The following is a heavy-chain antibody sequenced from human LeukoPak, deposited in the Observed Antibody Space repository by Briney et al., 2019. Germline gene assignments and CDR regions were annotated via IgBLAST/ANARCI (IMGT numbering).Heavy chain of an antibody. CDR2: IYTSGST. J-gene: IGHJ4*02. CDR3: ARGTTYNQYYYDSSGYYSFDY. CDR1: GGSISSSSYY. Sequence: PSETLSLTCTVSGGSISSSSYYWGWIRQPAGKGLEWIGRIYTSGSTNYNPSLKSRVTISVDTSKNQFSLKLSSVTAADTAVYYCARGTTYNQYYYDSSGYYSFDYWGQGTLVTVSS. V-gene: IGHV4-61*02. D-gene: IGHD3-22*01.